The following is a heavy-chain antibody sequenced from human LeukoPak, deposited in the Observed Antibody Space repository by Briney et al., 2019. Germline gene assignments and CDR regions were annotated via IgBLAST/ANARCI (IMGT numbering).Heavy chain of an antibody. J-gene: IGHJ4*02. CDR1: GFTFSSYS. Sequence: GGSLRLSCAASGFTFSSYSMNWVRQAPGKGLEWVSYISSSSSTIYYADSVKGRFTISRDNAKNSLYLQMNSLRAEDTAVYYCAKGSASRGWYNAHVYCFDYWGQGTLVTVSS. V-gene: IGHV3-48*01. CDR2: ISSSSSTI. CDR3: AKGSASRGWYNAHVYCFDY. D-gene: IGHD6-19*01.